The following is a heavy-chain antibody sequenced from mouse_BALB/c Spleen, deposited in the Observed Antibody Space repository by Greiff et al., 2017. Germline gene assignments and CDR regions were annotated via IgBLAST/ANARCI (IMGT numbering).Heavy chain of an antibody. Sequence: EVKLEESGPGLVKPSQSLSLTCTVTGYSITSDYAWNWIRQFPGNKLEWMGYISYSGSTSYNPSLKSRISITRDTSKNQFFLQLNSVTTEDTATYYCAIFSYYAMDYWGQGTSVTVSS. V-gene: IGHV3-2*02. CDR2: ISYSGST. CDR3: AIFSYYAMDY. CDR1: GYSITSDYA. J-gene: IGHJ4*01.